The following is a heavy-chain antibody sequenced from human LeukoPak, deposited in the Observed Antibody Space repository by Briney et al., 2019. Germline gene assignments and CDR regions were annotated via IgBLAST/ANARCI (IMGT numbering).Heavy chain of an antibody. CDR1: GCTFTGYY. V-gene: IGHV1-2*04. CDR2: INPNSGGT. Sequence: ASVKVSCKASGCTFTGYYMHWVRQAPGQGLEWMGWINPNSGGTNYAQKFQGWVTMTRDTSISTAYMELSRLRSDDTAVYYCARAYGSGSWPFYYYGMDVWGQGTTVTVSS. J-gene: IGHJ6*02. D-gene: IGHD3-10*01. CDR3: ARAYGSGSWPFYYYGMDV.